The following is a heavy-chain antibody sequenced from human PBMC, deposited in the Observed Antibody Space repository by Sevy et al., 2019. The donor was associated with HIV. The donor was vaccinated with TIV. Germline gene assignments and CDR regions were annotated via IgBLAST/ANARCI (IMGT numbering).Heavy chain of an antibody. Sequence: GGSLRLSCVASQFNFDTYAIHWVRQAPGKGLEWVAMIGYDGSSKDYAESVKGRLAISRDNSQNTAILQMNSLRAEDTGVYSRATNLAHDGAYDSYFDLWGQGTLVTVSS. CDR3: ATNLAHDGAYDSYFDL. CDR1: QFNFDTYA. V-gene: IGHV3-30*02. CDR2: IGYDGSSK. J-gene: IGHJ4*02. D-gene: IGHD5-12*01.